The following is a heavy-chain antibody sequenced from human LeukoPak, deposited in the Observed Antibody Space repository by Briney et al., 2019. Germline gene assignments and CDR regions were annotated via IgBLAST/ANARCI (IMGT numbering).Heavy chain of an antibody. CDR2: IYWDDDK. V-gene: IGHV2-5*02. J-gene: IGHJ4*02. CDR1: GFSLSSNEQG. D-gene: IGHD2-2*01. Sequence: SGPTLVNPTQTLTLTCTFSGFSLSSNEQGVGWIRQPPGEALEWLALIYWDDDKRYRPSLKSRLTIMKDTSRDQVVLTMTNMDPVDTGTYYCAHISLLSTSPPFFDYWGQGTLVTVSS. CDR3: AHISLLSTSPPFFDY.